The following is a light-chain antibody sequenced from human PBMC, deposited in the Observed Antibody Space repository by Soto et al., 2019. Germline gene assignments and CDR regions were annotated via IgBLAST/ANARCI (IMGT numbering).Light chain of an antibody. CDR1: SSNIGSNT. CDR2: ENN. CDR3: GTWDSSLTVWV. J-gene: IGLJ3*02. Sequence: QLVLTQPPSASGTPGQRVTSSCSGSSSNIGSNTVNWYQQLPGTAPKLLIYENNKRPSGIPDRFSGSKSGTSASLGITGLQTGDEAVYYCGTWDSSLTVWVFGGGTKLTVL. V-gene: IGLV1-51*02.